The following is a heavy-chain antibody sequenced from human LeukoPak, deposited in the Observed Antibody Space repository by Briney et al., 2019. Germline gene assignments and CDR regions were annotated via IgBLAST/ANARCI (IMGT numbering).Heavy chain of an antibody. CDR2: IYHSGST. CDR3: ARDRRLDIVVVPAADFDY. V-gene: IGHV4-38-2*02. J-gene: IGHJ4*02. D-gene: IGHD2-2*03. Sequence: SETLSLTCTVSGYSISSGYYWGWIRQPSGKGLEWIGSIYHSGSTYYNPSLKSRVTISVDTSKNQFSLKLSSVTAADTAVYYCARDRRLDIVVVPAADFDYWGQGTLVTVSS. CDR1: GYSISSGYY.